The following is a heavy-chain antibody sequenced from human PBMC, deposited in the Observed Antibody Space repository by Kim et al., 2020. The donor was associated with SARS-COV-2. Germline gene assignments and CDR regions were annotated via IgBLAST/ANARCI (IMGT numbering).Heavy chain of an antibody. J-gene: IGHJ4*02. CDR1: GFTFSSYG. CDR3: ARDLQDGYSYGSAFDY. Sequence: GGSLRLSCAASGFTFSSYGMHWVRQAPGKGLEWVAVIWYDGSNKYYADSVKGRFTISRDNSKNTLYLQMNSLRADDTAVYYCARDLQDGYSYGSAFDYWGQGTLVTVSS. D-gene: IGHD5-18*01. V-gene: IGHV3-33*01. CDR2: IWYDGSNK.